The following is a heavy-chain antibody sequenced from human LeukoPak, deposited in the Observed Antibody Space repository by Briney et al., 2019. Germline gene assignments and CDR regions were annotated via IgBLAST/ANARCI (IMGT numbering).Heavy chain of an antibody. D-gene: IGHD7-27*01. V-gene: IGHV4-34*01. CDR2: INHSGST. CDR1: GGSISSYY. Sequence: PSETLSLTCTVSGGSISSYYWSWIRQPPGKGLEWIGEINHSGSTNYNPSLKSRVTISVDTSKNQFSLKLSSVTAADTAVYYCARILLGTSWYFDLWGRGTLVTVSS. CDR3: ARILLGTSWYFDL. J-gene: IGHJ2*01.